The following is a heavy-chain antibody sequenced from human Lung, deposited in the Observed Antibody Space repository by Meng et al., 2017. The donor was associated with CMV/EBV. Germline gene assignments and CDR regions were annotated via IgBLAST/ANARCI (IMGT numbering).Heavy chain of an antibody. J-gene: IGHJ4*02. Sequence: SXAASGFSFSSFAMHWVRQAPGKGLEWVAVIWFDGSFKFYGDSVQGRFTISRDNSKNILYLEMNNLRAEDTAVYYCAKVPCSSTSCYPYYFDYWGQGXLVTVSS. CDR3: AKVPCSSTSCYPYYFDY. CDR1: GFSFSSFA. V-gene: IGHV3-33*06. D-gene: IGHD2-2*01. CDR2: IWFDGSFK.